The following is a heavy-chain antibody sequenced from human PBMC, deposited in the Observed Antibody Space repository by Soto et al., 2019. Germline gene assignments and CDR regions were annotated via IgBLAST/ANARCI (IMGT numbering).Heavy chain of an antibody. CDR3: ANPFHDYSNHPGNEYYYYVLDV. CDR2: ISGSGGST. V-gene: IGHV3-23*01. D-gene: IGHD4-4*01. CDR1: GFIFSSYA. Sequence: EVQLLESGGGLVQPGGSLRLSCAASGFIFSSYAMSWVRQAPGKGLEWVSGISGSGGSTYYADSVKGRFTISRANSKNTLYLPMDSLRAEDTAVYYCANPFHDYSNHPGNEYYYYVLDVWGQGTTVTVSS. J-gene: IGHJ6*02.